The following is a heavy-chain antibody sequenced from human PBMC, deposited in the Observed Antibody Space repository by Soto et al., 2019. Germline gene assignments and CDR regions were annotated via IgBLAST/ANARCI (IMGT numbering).Heavy chain of an antibody. V-gene: IGHV4-31*03. CDR3: ARDSDYYSSGSFDY. J-gene: IGHJ4*02. Sequence: SETLSLTCSVSGDSISSSGYYWSWTRQRPGQGLEWIGNFYYSGSSYTNPSVKSRVTISVNTSKMQFSLNLRSVTAADTAVYYGARDSDYYSSGSFDYWGQGTLVTVSS. D-gene: IGHD3-10*01. CDR1: GDSISSSGYY. CDR2: FYYSGSS.